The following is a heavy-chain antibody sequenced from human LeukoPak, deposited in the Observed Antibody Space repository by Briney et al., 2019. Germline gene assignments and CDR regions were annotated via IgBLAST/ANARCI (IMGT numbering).Heavy chain of an antibody. Sequence: GGSLRLSCTASGFTFSSFGMSWVRQAPGKGLEWVSGINWNGGSTAYADSVRGRFTISRDNAKNSLYLQMNSLRAEDTAVYYCAKEYYDFWSGYPHDYWGQGTLVTVSS. CDR2: INWNGGST. D-gene: IGHD3-3*01. CDR3: AKEYYDFWSGYPHDY. CDR1: GFTFSSFG. V-gene: IGHV3-20*04. J-gene: IGHJ4*02.